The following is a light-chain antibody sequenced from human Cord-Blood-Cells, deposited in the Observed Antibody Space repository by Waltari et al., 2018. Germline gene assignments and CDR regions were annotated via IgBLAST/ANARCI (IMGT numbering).Light chain of an antibody. Sequence: QPVLTQPSSLSASPGASASLPGTLSSGIYVGTYRIYWYQKKPGGPPQYLLRYKSDAEKQRGSGVPSRFPGTKAASANAGILLISGLRTEDEADYYCMIWHSSGWVFGGGTKLTVL. J-gene: IGLJ3*02. CDR3: MIWHSSGWV. V-gene: IGLV5-45*02. CDR2: YKSDAEK. CDR1: SGIYVGTYR.